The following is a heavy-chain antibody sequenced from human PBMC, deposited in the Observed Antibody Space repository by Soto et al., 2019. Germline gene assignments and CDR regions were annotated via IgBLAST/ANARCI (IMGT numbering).Heavy chain of an antibody. CDR1: GGSITGAYY. CDR2: IHYRGST. V-gene: IGHV4-31*03. D-gene: IGHD2-15*01. J-gene: IGHJ6*02. Sequence: TLSLTCRLSGGSITGAYYWNWIRQHPGKGLERIGSIHYRGSTYYNPSLKTRITISLDRSNNQFSLNLSSVTAADTAVYYCARVRDSFGLDVWGQGTTVTVSS. CDR3: ARVRDSFGLDV.